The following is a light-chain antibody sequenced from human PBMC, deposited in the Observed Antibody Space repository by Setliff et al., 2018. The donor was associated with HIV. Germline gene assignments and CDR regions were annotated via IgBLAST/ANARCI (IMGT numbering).Light chain of an antibody. V-gene: IGLV2-11*01. Sequence: QSALTQPRSVSGSPGQSVTISCTGTSSDVGAYNYVSWYQQHPGKAPKLMIYDVSNRPSGVPDRFSGSKSGNTASLTIPGLQAEDEADYYCCSYAGTYTSYWIFGGGTKVTVL. CDR2: DVS. CDR3: CSYAGTYTSYWI. J-gene: IGLJ3*02. CDR1: SSDVGAYNY.